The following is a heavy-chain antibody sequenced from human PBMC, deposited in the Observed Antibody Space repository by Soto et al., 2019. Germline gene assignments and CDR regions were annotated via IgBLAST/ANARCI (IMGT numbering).Heavy chain of an antibody. CDR3: ARSGGYDFGYYYYYMDV. CDR1: GGSISSSSYY. Sequence: SETLSLTCTVSGGSISSSSYYWGWIRQPPGKGLEWIGSIYYSGSTYYNPSLKSRVTISVDTSKNQFSLKLSSVTAADTAVYYCARSGGYDFGYYYYYMDVWGKGTTVTVSS. J-gene: IGHJ6*03. CDR2: IYYSGST. D-gene: IGHD5-12*01. V-gene: IGHV4-39*01.